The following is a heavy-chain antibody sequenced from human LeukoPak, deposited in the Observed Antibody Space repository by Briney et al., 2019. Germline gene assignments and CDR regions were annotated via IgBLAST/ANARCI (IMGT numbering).Heavy chain of an antibody. J-gene: IGHJ4*02. CDR2: ISGRSTTI. V-gene: IGHV3-48*04. CDR1: GFTFSGYS. D-gene: IGHD3-16*01. Sequence: GGSLRLSCAASGFTFSGYSMNWLRQAPGKGLEWISYISGRSTTIYYADSVKGRFTISRDNAKNSLYLQLNSLRVEDTAVYYCARDMITTLTFDYWGLGTLVTVSS. CDR3: ARDMITTLTFDY.